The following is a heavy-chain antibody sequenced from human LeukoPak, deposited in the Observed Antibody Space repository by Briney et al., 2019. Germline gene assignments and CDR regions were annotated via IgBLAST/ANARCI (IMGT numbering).Heavy chain of an antibody. Sequence: SETLSLTCTVSGGSISSYYWSWIRQPPGKGLEWIGYIYYSGSTNYNPSLKSRVTISVDTSKSQFSLKLSSVTPADTAVYYCARYGSGSYRQFDCWGQGTLVTVSS. V-gene: IGHV4-59*01. J-gene: IGHJ4*02. CDR3: ARYGSGSYRQFDC. D-gene: IGHD3-10*01. CDR1: GGSISSYY. CDR2: IYYSGST.